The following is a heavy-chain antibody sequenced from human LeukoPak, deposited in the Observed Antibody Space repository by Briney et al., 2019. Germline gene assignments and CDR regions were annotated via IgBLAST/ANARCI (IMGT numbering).Heavy chain of an antibody. J-gene: IGHJ3*02. CDR3: ATPTEWLGAFDI. CDR2: FDPEDGET. Sequence: ASVKVSCKVSGYTLTELSMHWVRQAPGKGLEWMGGFDPEDGETIYAQKFQGRVTMTEDTSTDTAYMELSSLRSEDTAVYYCATPTEWLGAFDIWGQGTMVTVSS. V-gene: IGHV1-24*01. CDR1: GYTLTELS. D-gene: IGHD5-12*01.